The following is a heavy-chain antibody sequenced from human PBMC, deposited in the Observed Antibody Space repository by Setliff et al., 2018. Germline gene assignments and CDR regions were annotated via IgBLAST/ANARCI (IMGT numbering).Heavy chain of an antibody. Sequence: SETLSLTCSVSGGSVNRDYWSWIRQPPGKGLEWIGYIHYSGNTNYNPSLKSRVTISVDTSKNQFSLKLSSVTAADTAVYYCARDSGALGYCTGGICYDYWGQGTLVTVSS. CDR1: GGSVNRDY. D-gene: IGHD2-15*01. J-gene: IGHJ4*02. CDR2: IHYSGNT. V-gene: IGHV4-4*08. CDR3: ARDSGALGYCTGGICYDY.